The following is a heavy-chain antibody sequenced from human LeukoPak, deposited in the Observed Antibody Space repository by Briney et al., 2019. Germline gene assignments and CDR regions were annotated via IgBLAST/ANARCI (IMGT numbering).Heavy chain of an antibody. V-gene: IGHV4-39*01. CDR1: GGSISGSSYY. CDR2: IYYSGST. CDR3: ARLSGLRGYGDY. J-gene: IGHJ4*02. D-gene: IGHD5-18*01. Sequence: SETLSLTCTVSGGSISGSSYYWGWIRQPPGKGLEWIGSIYYSGSTYYSPSLESRFTISVATSKNQFSLKLTSVTAADTAVYYCARLSGLRGYGDYWGQGTLVTVSS.